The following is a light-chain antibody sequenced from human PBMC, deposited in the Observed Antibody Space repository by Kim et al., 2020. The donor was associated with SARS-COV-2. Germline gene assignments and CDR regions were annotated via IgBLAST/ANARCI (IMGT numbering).Light chain of an antibody. CDR1: SSNVGKSF. J-gene: IGLJ2*01. CDR2: DTY. V-gene: IGLV1-51*01. CDR3: GTWDRSLSAVV. Sequence: GRKVTISCSGGSSNVGKSFVSWYQQFPGTAPKLLIYDTYKRPSEIPDRFSASKSGTSATLDITGLQTGDEADYYCGTWDRSLSAVVFGGGTKLTVL.